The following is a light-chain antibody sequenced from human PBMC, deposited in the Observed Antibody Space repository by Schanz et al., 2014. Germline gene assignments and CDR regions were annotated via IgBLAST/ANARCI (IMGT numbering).Light chain of an antibody. Sequence: QSALTQPASVSGSPGQSITISCTGTSSDVGGYNYVSWYQQHPGKAPKLMIFGVSKRPSGVPDRFSGSKSGTSAYLAITGLQAEDEADYYCQSYDNRLNGSLFGGGTKVTVL. CDR3: QSYDNRLNGSL. J-gene: IGLJ3*02. V-gene: IGLV2-14*01. CDR1: SSDVGGYNY. CDR2: GVS.